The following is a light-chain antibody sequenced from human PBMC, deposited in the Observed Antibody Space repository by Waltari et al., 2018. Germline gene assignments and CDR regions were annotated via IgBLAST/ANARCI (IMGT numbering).Light chain of an antibody. V-gene: IGKV1-39*01. Sequence: DIQMTQSPSSLSASVGDRVTITCRASQNINNYLNWYQQKPGKAPKLLICAASSLQSGVPSRFSGSGSGTDFTFTISSLQPEDFATYYCQESYTTPPLYTFGQGTKLE. CDR3: QESYTTPPLYT. CDR2: AAS. J-gene: IGKJ2*01. CDR1: QNINNY.